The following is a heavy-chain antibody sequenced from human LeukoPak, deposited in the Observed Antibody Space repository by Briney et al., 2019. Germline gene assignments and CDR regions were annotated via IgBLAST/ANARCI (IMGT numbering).Heavy chain of an antibody. CDR1: GGSISSYY. V-gene: IGHV4-59*01. J-gene: IGHJ3*02. Sequence: SGTLSLTCTVSGGSISSYYWSWIRQPPGKGLEWIGYIYYSGSTNYNPSLKSRVTISVDTSKNQFSLKLSSVTAADTAVYYCARDVGGFGDFDAFDIWGQGTMVTVSS. CDR3: ARDVGGFGDFDAFDI. D-gene: IGHD3-10*01. CDR2: IYYSGST.